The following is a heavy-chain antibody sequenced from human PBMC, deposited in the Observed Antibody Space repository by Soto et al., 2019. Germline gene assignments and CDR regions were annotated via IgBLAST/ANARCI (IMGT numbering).Heavy chain of an antibody. D-gene: IGHD6-19*01. CDR3: AKLSSSGWYVATGFDY. V-gene: IGHV3-23*01. J-gene: IGHJ4*02. CDR2: ISGSGGST. Sequence: GGSLRLSCAASGFTFSSYAMSWVRQAPGKGLEWVSAISGSGGSTYYADSVKGRFTISRDNSKNTLYLQMNSLRAEDTAVYYCAKLSSSGWYVATGFDYWGQGTLVTVSS. CDR1: GFTFSSYA.